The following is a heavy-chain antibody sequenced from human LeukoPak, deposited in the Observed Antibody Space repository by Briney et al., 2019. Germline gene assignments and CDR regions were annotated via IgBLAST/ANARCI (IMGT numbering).Heavy chain of an antibody. Sequence: GGSLRLSCAASGFTFSSYGMHWVRQAPGKGLEWVAFIRYDGSNKYYADSVKGRFTISRDNSKNTVYLQMNSLRAEDTAVYYCAKDGRYFDWLLGGYDAFDIWGQGTMVTVSS. CDR1: GFTFSSYG. CDR2: IRYDGSNK. D-gene: IGHD3-9*01. V-gene: IGHV3-30*02. CDR3: AKDGRYFDWLLGGYDAFDI. J-gene: IGHJ3*02.